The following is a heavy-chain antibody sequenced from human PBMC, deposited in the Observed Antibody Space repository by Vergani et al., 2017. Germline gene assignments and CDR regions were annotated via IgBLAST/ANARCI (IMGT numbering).Heavy chain of an antibody. CDR3: ARTIWFGELYNDY. V-gene: IGHV4-61*08. D-gene: IGHD3-10*01. CDR1: GGSISSGGYY. Sequence: QVQLQESGPGLVKPSQTLSLTCTVSGGSISSGGYYWSWIRQHPGKGLEWIGYIYYSGSTNYNPSLKSRVTISVDTSKNQFSLKLSSVTAADTAVYYCARTIWFGELYNDYWGQGTLVTVSS. J-gene: IGHJ4*02. CDR2: IYYSGST.